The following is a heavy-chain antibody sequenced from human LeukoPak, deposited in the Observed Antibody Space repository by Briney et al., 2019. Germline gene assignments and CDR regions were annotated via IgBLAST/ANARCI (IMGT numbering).Heavy chain of an antibody. J-gene: IGHJ6*02. CDR2: ISSSSSTI. Sequence: GGSLRLSCAASGFTFSSYSMNWVRQAPGKGLEWVSYISSSSSTIYYADSVKGRFTISRDNAKNPLYLQMDSLRDEDTAVYYCAREPMTYGMDVWGQGTTVTVSS. D-gene: IGHD3-22*01. V-gene: IGHV3-48*02. CDR1: GFTFSSYS. CDR3: AREPMTYGMDV.